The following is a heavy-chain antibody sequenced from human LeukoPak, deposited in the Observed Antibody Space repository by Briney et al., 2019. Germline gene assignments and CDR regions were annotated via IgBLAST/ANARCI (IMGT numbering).Heavy chain of an antibody. CDR1: GYSSTSYW. J-gene: IGHJ4*02. Sequence: GESLKISCKGSGYSSTSYWIAWVRQMPGKGLEWVGIIYPGDSDTRYSPSFQGQVTISADKSISTAYLHWSSLKASDTAMYYCARRTQGSYFLDYWGQGTLVTVSS. V-gene: IGHV5-51*01. CDR2: IYPGDSDT. D-gene: IGHD3-10*01. CDR3: ARRTQGSYFLDY.